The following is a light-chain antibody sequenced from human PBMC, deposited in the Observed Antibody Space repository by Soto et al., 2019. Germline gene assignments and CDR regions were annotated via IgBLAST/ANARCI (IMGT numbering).Light chain of an antibody. V-gene: IGKV2-28*01. Sequence: DIVMTQSPVSLAVTPGEPASISCTSSQSILYIDGYNYLDWYLQKPGQPPQLLIYSASNRASGVPDRYSGSGSGTDVTLKISRVEAEDVGVYFCMQARQTPFTFGPGTKVDIK. CDR2: SAS. CDR3: MQARQTPFT. J-gene: IGKJ3*01. CDR1: QSILYIDGYNY.